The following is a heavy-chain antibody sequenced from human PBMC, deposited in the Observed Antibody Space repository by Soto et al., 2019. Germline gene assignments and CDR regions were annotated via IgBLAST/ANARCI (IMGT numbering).Heavy chain of an antibody. V-gene: IGHV4-31*03. Sequence: QVQLQESGPGLVKPSQTLSLTCNVSGVSGARVGYYWSWIRQVPGKGLESIGYVYNSGSTYFNPSLNSRVATSVDTSKNQASLDLTSVTAADTAVDYWATSPPDPFGVANQYNFTSWGQGTLVAVSS. D-gene: IGHD3-3*01. CDR1: GVSGARVGYY. CDR3: ATSPPDPFGVANQYNFTS. CDR2: VYNSGST. J-gene: IGHJ4*02.